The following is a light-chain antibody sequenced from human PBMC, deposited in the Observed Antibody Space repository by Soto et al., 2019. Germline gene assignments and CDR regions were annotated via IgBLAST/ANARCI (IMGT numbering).Light chain of an antibody. CDR3: QQYNSYSSLT. CDR2: DAS. V-gene: IGKV1-5*01. CDR1: QSISSW. J-gene: IGKJ1*01. Sequence: DIQMTQSPSTLSASVGDRVTITCRTSQSISSWLAWYQQKPGEAPKLLIYDASSLESGVPSRFSGSGSGTEFTLTISSLQPDDFATYYCQQYNSYSSLTFGQGTKVEIK.